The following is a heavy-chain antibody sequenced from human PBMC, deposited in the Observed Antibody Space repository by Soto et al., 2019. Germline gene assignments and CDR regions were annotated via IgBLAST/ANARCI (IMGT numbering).Heavy chain of an antibody. CDR3: AREGGSSTYYPLELDY. J-gene: IGHJ4*02. Sequence: HVQLVQSGSEVKRPGASLKVSCKASGYVFNHYAINWVRQAPGQGLEWMGWLAPFNGKTSYLQKLQDRMSMTIDTATRTAYLELNSLTSDDTGVYFCAREGGSSTYYPLELDYWGQGTQVTVSS. D-gene: IGHD6-13*01. CDR2: LAPFNGKT. V-gene: IGHV1-18*04. CDR1: GYVFNHYA.